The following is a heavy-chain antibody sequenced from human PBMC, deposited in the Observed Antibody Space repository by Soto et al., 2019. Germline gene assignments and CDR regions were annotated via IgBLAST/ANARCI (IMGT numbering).Heavy chain of an antibody. CDR1: GFSLRDYY. CDR2: VSSGSTYT. J-gene: IGHJ3*02. V-gene: IGHV3-11*03. CDR3: AKAQSYYDPSAGFDM. Sequence: GGSLRLSCVASGFSLRDYYMIWIRQAPGKGLEWVSYVSSGSTYTNYAESVKGRFTISRDDAKNSLFLQMNSLRVEDTAVYYCAKAQSYYDPSAGFDMWGQGTMVTVSS. D-gene: IGHD3-22*01.